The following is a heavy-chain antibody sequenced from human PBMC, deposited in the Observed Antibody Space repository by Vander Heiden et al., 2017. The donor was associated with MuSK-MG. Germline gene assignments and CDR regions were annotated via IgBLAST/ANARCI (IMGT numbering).Heavy chain of an antibody. Sequence: QVQLVQSGAEVKKPGASVKVSCKASGYTFTSYDINWVRQATGQGLEWMGWMNPNSGNTGYAQKFQGRVTMTRNTSISTAYMELSSLRSEDTAAYYCARGNRCSGGSCYSVLGGDYWGQGTLVTVSS. V-gene: IGHV1-8*01. J-gene: IGHJ4*02. CDR1: GYTFTSYD. CDR2: MNPNSGNT. CDR3: ARGNRCSGGSCYSVLGGDY. D-gene: IGHD2-15*01.